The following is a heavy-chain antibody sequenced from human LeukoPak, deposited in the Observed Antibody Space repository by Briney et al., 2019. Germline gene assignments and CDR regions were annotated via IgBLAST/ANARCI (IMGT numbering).Heavy chain of an antibody. V-gene: IGHV1-18*01. J-gene: IGHJ3*02. CDR3: ARGGRWELPRPYAFDI. Sequence: GASVKVSCKASGYTFTIYGISWVRQAPGQGLEWMGWISAYNGHTNYAQKLQGRVTMTTDTSTSTAYMELRSLRSDDTADYYCARGGRWELPRPYAFDIWGQGTMVTVSS. D-gene: IGHD1-26*01. CDR2: ISAYNGHT. CDR1: GYTFTIYG.